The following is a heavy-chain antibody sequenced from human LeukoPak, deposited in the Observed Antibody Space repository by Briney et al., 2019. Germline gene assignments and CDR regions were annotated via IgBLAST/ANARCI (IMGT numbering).Heavy chain of an antibody. CDR2: INGDNGNT. CDR3: ARVGYSSGWYEGGFDY. V-gene: IGHV1-3*01. CDR1: GYTFTSYA. D-gene: IGHD6-19*01. J-gene: IGHJ4*02. Sequence: ASVKLSCKTSGYTFTSYAMHWVRQAPGQRLEWMGCINGDNGNTKYSQKFQGRVTITRDASASTAYMELSSLRSEDTAVYYCARVGYSSGWYEGGFDYWGQGTLVTVSS.